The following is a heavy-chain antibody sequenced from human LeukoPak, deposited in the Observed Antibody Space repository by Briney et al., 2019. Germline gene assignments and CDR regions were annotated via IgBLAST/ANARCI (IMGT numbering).Heavy chain of an antibody. CDR1: GFTFSNYA. CDR2: LRNSGSTP. CDR3: ARTGYSYGWGVYYFDY. Sequence: GGSLRLSCVASGFTFSNYAMTWVRQAPGKGLEWVSALRNSGSTPYYADSVKGRFTISRDNSKNTLYLQMNSLRTEDTAVYYCARTGYSYGWGVYYFDYWGQGTLVTVSS. J-gene: IGHJ4*02. D-gene: IGHD5-18*01. V-gene: IGHV3-23*01.